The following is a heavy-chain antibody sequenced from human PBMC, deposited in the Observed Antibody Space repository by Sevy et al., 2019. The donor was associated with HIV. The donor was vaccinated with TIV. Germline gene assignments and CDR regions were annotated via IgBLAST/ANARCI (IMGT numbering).Heavy chain of an antibody. V-gene: IGHV3-7*01. D-gene: IGHD2-21*02. CDR1: GFTCSNYW. CDR3: AGAPTICGGGDCSPAWFDH. Sequence: GGSLRLSCVASGFTCSNYWMSWVRQAPGKGLEWVANINEDGSEKQYVDSVRGRVTISRDNPKNTLYLQMNSLRVEDMAMFSCAGAPTICGGGDCSPAWFDHWGQGTLVTVSS. J-gene: IGHJ5*02. CDR2: INEDGSEK.